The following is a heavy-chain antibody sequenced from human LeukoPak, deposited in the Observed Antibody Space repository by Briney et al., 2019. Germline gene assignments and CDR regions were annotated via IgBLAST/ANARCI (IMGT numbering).Heavy chain of an antibody. D-gene: IGHD3-22*01. CDR3: AVFDSRGFYF. Sequence: GGSLRLSCAASGFNFRSFIMNWVRQAPGKGLEWVSYISRSIDSIYYADSVKGRFSISRDNANNSLYLQMNSLRAEDTAIYYCAVFDSRGFYFGGQGTLVTVSS. V-gene: IGHV3-48*01. J-gene: IGHJ4*02. CDR2: ISRSIDSI. CDR1: GFNFRSFI.